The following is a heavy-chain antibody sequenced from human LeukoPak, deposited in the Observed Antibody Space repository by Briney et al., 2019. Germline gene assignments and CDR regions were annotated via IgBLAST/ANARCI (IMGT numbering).Heavy chain of an antibody. CDR1: GGSMNQYY. J-gene: IGHJ5*02. CDR2: IYSTGTT. CDR3: AREARSGYEGFWSDP. Sequence: SETLSLTCTVSGGSMNQYYWSWIRQPAGKGLEWVGRIYSTGTTYYKPSLKSRVTMSVDTYHNQFFLKLNSVTAADTAVYYCAREARSGYEGFWSDPWGQGTVVTVSS. V-gene: IGHV4-4*07. D-gene: IGHD5-12*01.